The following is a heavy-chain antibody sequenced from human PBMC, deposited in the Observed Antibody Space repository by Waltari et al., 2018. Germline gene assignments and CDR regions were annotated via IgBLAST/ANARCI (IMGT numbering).Heavy chain of an antibody. D-gene: IGHD5-18*01. CDR3: ARGPMTATGQGYFDI. CDR1: GGTFVSYA. CDR2: IIPIFNTT. Sequence: QVQLVQSGAEVKNPGSSVTVSCKASGGTFVSYAVSWVRQAPGQGLEWMGGIIPIFNTTNYPRKFQGRVTITADESTSTAFMELTSLKSDDTAFYYCARGPMTATGQGYFDIWGRGTLVTVSS. J-gene: IGHJ2*01. V-gene: IGHV1-69*01.